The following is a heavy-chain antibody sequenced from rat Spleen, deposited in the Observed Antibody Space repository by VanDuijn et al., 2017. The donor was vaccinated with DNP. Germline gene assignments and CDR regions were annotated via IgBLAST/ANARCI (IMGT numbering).Heavy chain of an antibody. CDR1: GFIFSNYW. CDR2: ITKTGDTT. Sequence: EVQLVESDGGLVQPGRSLKLSCVASGFIFSNYWMTWIRQAPGKGLEWVASITKTGDTTYYSDSVKGRFSISRDNAKNTQYLQMDSLRSEDTATYYCARGNDGFTYWGQGTLVTVSS. CDR3: ARGNDGFTY. V-gene: IGHV5-31*01. J-gene: IGHJ3*01.